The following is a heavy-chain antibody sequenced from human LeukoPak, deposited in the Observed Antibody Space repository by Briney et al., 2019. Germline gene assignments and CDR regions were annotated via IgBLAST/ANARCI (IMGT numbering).Heavy chain of an antibody. J-gene: IGHJ6*04. V-gene: IGHV4-59*01. CDR3: ARGTTATFMDV. CDR2: IAYTGST. CDR1: GGSISSYY. D-gene: IGHD4-11*01. Sequence: SETLSLTCTVSGGSISSYYWSWMRQPPGKGLEWIGFIAYTGSTNYNPSLKSRVTISVDKSKNQFSLRLSSVTAADTAVYYCARGTTATFMDVWGKGTTVTVSS.